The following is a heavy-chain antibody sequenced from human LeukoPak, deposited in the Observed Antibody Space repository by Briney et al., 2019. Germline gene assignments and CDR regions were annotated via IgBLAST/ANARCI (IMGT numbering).Heavy chain of an antibody. D-gene: IGHD5-18*01. J-gene: IGHJ4*02. Sequence: PGGSLRLSCAPSGFTFSSYAMSWVRQAPGKGLEWVLAISGSGGSTYYADSVKGRFTISRDNSKNTLYLQMNSLRAEDTAVYYCAKDDVDTAMVPTDYWGQGTLVTVSS. V-gene: IGHV3-23*01. CDR1: GFTFSSYA. CDR3: AKDDVDTAMVPTDY. CDR2: ISGSGGST.